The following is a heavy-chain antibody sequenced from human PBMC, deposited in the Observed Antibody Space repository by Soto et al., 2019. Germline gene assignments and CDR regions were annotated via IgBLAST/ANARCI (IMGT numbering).Heavy chain of an antibody. J-gene: IGHJ6*02. CDR2: IYSGGST. V-gene: IGHV3-53*02. CDR1: GFTVSSNY. Sequence: EVQLVETGGGLIQPGGSLRLSCAASGFTVSSNYMSWVRQAPGKGLEWVSVIYSGGSTYYADSVKGRFTISRDNSKNTLYLKMNSLRAEDTAVYYCARDRGQDSSGSRQPYYYYYYGMDVWGQGTTVTVSS. D-gene: IGHD3-22*01. CDR3: ARDRGQDSSGSRQPYYYYYYGMDV.